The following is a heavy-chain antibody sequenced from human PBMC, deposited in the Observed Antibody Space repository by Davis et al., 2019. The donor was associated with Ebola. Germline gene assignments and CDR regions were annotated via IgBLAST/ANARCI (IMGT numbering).Heavy chain of an antibody. CDR2: IGSDGIHA. Sequence: PGGSLRLSCEASGFDFGSHDMNWVRQAPGKGLEWVSSIGSDGIHAFHADSVKGRFTISRDNAKNSLYLQMNSLRAEDTAVYYCARDIPFSSYDYWGQGTLVTVSS. V-gene: IGHV3-21*01. D-gene: IGHD4-11*01. CDR1: GFDFGSHD. J-gene: IGHJ4*02. CDR3: ARDIPFSSYDY.